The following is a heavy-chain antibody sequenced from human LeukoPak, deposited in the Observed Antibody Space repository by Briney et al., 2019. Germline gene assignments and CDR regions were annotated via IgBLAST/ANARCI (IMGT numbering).Heavy chain of an antibody. CDR1: GFTFNSYW. Sequence: HAGGSLRLSCAASGFTFNSYWTTWFRQAPGKGLEWVADIKHDGSAKYYVDSVKGRFTISRDNAKNSLYLQMNSLRAEDTAVYYCARARVPTAMGAFDIWGQGTMVTVSS. D-gene: IGHD2-2*01. J-gene: IGHJ3*02. CDR2: IKHDGSAK. CDR3: ARARVPTAMGAFDI. V-gene: IGHV3-7*01.